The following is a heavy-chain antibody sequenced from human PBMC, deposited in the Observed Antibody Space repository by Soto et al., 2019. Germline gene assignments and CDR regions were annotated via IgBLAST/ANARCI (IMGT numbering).Heavy chain of an antibody. D-gene: IGHD2-8*01. V-gene: IGHV4-34*01. CDR1: GGSFSGYY. CDR2: INHSGST. CDR3: ARVGLYCTNGVCYIGYYYYGMDV. J-gene: IGHJ6*02. Sequence: PSETLSLTCAVYGGSFSGYYWSWIRQPPGKGLEWIGEINHSGSTNYNPSLKGRVTISVDTSKNQFSLKLSSATAADTAVYYCARVGLYCTNGVCYIGYYYYGMDVWGQGTTVTVSS.